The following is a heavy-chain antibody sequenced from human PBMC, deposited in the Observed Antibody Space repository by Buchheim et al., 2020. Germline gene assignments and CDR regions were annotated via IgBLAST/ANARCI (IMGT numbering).Heavy chain of an antibody. Sequence: QVQLQESGPGLVKPSETLSLTCTVSGGSISSYYWSWIRQPPGKGLEWIGYIYYSGSTNYNPSLKSRFTISVDTSKNQFSLKLSSVTAADTAVYYCARQGRVHRYYYYYGMDVWGQGTT. D-gene: IGHD1-1*01. CDR3: ARQGRVHRYYYYYGMDV. CDR1: GGSISSYY. J-gene: IGHJ6*02. CDR2: IYYSGST. V-gene: IGHV4-59*08.